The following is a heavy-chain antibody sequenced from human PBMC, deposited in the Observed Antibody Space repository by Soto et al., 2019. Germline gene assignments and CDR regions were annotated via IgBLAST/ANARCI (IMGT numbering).Heavy chain of an antibody. CDR2: ISYDGSNK. CDR1: GFTFSSYG. D-gene: IGHD3-10*01. V-gene: IGHV3-30*18. CDR3: AKELKNYGSGTYPHDAFDI. J-gene: IGHJ3*02. Sequence: PGGSLRLSCAASGFTFSSYGMHWVRQAPGKGLEWVAVISYDGSNKYYADSVKGRFTISRDNSKNTLYLQMNSLRAEDTAVYYCAKELKNYGSGTYPHDAFDIWGQGTMVTVSS.